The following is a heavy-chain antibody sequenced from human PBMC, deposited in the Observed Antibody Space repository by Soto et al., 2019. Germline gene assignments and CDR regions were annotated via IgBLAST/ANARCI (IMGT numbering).Heavy chain of an antibody. CDR2: INHSGST. Sequence: SETLSLTCAVSDGSISSNNWWSWVRQPPGKGLEWIGEINHSGSTNYNPSLKSRVTISVDTSKNQFSLKLTSVTAADTAVYYCARDKITGLFDYWGQGTLVTVSS. J-gene: IGHJ4*02. CDR1: DGSISSNNW. CDR3: ARDKITGLFDY. V-gene: IGHV4-4*02. D-gene: IGHD2-8*02.